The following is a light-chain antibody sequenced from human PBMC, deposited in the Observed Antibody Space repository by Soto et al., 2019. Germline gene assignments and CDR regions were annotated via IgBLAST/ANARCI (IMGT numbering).Light chain of an antibody. CDR1: RSDIGSYNY. CDR3: ISYTGSSTSYV. V-gene: IGLV2-14*01. J-gene: IGLJ1*01. Sequence: QSALTQPASVSGSPGQSITISCSGTRSDIGSYNYAAWYQQFPGKTPKILIYGVSNRPSGVSSRFSGSKSGNTASLTISGLQAEDEADYYCISYTGSSTSYVFGSGTRSPS. CDR2: GVS.